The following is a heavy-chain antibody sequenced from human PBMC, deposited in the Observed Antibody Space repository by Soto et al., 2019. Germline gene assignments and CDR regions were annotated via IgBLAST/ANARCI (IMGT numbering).Heavy chain of an antibody. CDR1: GFTFSSYA. J-gene: IGHJ4*02. D-gene: IGHD2-2*01. V-gene: IGHV3-23*01. CDR2: ISGSGGST. Sequence: GGSLRLSCAASGFTFSSYAMSWVRQAPGKGLEWVSAISGSGGSTYYADSVKGRFTISRDNSKNTLYLQMNSLRAEDTAVYYCAMGGDCSSTSCGVAFGFDYWGQGTLVTVSS. CDR3: AMGGDCSSTSCGVAFGFDY.